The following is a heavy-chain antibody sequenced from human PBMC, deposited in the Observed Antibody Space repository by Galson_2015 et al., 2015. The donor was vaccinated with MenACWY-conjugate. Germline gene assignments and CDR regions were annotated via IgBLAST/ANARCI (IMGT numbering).Heavy chain of an antibody. Sequence: QSGAEVKKPGESLQISCKGSGSNFVTYWIGWVRQMPGKGLEWVGLISPIDSKARYSPAFEGQVTISADKSISTAYLQCNSLQASDTAIYYCARHPPGGRGMDVWGQGTTVTVSS. D-gene: IGHD1-26*01. CDR3: ARHPPGGRGMDV. V-gene: IGHV5-51*01. CDR1: GSNFVTYW. CDR2: ISPIDSKA. J-gene: IGHJ6*02.